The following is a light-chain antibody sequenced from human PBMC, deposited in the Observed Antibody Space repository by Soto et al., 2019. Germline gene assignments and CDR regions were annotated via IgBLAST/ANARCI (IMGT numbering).Light chain of an antibody. CDR3: QQYNNWPWT. Sequence: EIVLTQSPDTLSLTPGETATLSCRASQSVSSSLAWYQQRPGQAPRLLIYGTSTRATGIPARFTGGGSGTEFTLTISDLQSEDFALYFCQQYNNWPWTFGQGTKVDIK. J-gene: IGKJ1*01. CDR2: GTS. CDR1: QSVSSS. V-gene: IGKV3-15*01.